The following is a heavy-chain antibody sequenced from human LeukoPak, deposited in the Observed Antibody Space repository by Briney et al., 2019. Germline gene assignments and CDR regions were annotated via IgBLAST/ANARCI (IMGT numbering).Heavy chain of an antibody. CDR1: GFTFTSHA. J-gene: IGHJ4*02. CDR2: ISGSGDST. CDR3: AKESGYDVDFDY. Sequence: GGSLRLSCAASGFTFTSHAMSWVRQAPGKGLEWVSIISGSGDSTYYADSVKGRFTLSRDNSKNTLYLQMNSLRADDTAVYYCAKESGYDVDFDYWGQGILVTVSS. D-gene: IGHD5-12*01. V-gene: IGHV3-23*01.